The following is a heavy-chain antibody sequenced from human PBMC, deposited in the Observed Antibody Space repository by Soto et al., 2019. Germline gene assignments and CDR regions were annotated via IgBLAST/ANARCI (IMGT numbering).Heavy chain of an antibody. CDR3: ARVDYIVATIPDD. J-gene: IGHJ4*02. Sequence: ASVKVSCKASGYTFTSYDINWVRQATGQGLEWMGWMNPNSGNTGYAQKFQGRVTMTRNTSISTAYMELSSLRSEDTAVYYCARVDYIVATIPDDWGQATLVTVSS. D-gene: IGHD5-12*01. CDR1: GYTFTSYD. V-gene: IGHV1-8*01. CDR2: MNPNSGNT.